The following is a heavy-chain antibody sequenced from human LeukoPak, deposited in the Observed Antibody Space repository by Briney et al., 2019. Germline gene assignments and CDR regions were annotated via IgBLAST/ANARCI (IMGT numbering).Heavy chain of an antibody. Sequence: GGSLRLSCAASGFTFSNYAMHWVRQAPGKGLEWVAFMSFDGSDKYYADSVKGRFTISRDNSKNTLYLQVNSLRFEDTAVYYCARDQPGTYTLSSTWGQGTLVTVSS. D-gene: IGHD6-19*01. V-gene: IGHV3-30-3*01. J-gene: IGHJ5*02. CDR3: ARDQPGTYTLSST. CDR1: GFTFSNYA. CDR2: MSFDGSDK.